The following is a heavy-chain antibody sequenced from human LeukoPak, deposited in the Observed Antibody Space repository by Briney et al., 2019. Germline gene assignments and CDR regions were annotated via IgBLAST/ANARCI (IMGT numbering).Heavy chain of an antibody. CDR2: IYYSGST. Sequence: SETLSLTCTVSGGSISSYYWSWIRQPPGKGLEWIGYIYYSGSTNYNPSLKSRVTISVDTSKNQFSLKLSSVTAADTAVYYCARERRSGYRSRPTPRASRWFDPWGQGTLVTVSS. J-gene: IGHJ5*02. V-gene: IGHV4-59*12. D-gene: IGHD5-18*01. CDR1: GGSISSYY. CDR3: ARERRSGYRSRPTPRASRWFDP.